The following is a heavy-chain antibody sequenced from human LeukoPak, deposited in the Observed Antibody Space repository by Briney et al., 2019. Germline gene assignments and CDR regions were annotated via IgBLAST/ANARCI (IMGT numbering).Heavy chain of an antibody. CDR3: ASLYGSGRRFDP. D-gene: IGHD3-10*01. CDR2: IYYSGST. J-gene: IGHJ5*02. Sequence: SETLSLTCTVSGGSISSYYWSWIRQPPGKGLEWIGYIYYSGSTNYNPSLKSRVTISVDTSKNQLSLKLSSVTAADTAVYYCASLYGSGRRFDPWGQGTLVTVSS. V-gene: IGHV4-59*01. CDR1: GGSISSYY.